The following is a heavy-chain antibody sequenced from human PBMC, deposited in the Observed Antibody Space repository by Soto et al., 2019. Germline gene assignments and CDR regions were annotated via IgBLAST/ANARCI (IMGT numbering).Heavy chain of an antibody. V-gene: IGHV4-4*02. CDR1: SGSISSSNW. D-gene: IGHD6-19*01. CDR3: ARVLKAVAGLSLQVWFDY. CDR2: IYHSGST. Sequence: PSETLSLTCAVSSGSISSSNWWSWVRQPPGKGLEWIGEIYHSGSTNYNPSLKSRVTISVDKSKNQFSLKLSSVTAADTAVYYFARVLKAVAGLSLQVWFDYWGQGTLVTVSS. J-gene: IGHJ4*02.